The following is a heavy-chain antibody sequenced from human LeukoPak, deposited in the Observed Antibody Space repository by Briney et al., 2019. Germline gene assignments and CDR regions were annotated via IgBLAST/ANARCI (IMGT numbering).Heavy chain of an antibody. D-gene: IGHD3-22*01. V-gene: IGHV6-1*01. J-gene: IGHJ4*02. CDR2: TYYRSKWYN. CDR1: GDSVSSKSAA. CDR3: ARDASSGSHLDC. Sequence: SQTLSLTCVISGDSVSSKSAAWNWIRQSPPRGLQWLGRTYYRSKWYNDYPVSVKSRMTIKPDTSKNQFSLQLNSVTPEDTAVYYCARDASSGSHLDCWGQGTLASVSA.